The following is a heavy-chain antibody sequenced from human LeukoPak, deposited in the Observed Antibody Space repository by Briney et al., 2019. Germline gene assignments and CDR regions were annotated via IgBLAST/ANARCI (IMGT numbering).Heavy chain of an antibody. V-gene: IGHV1-2*02. J-gene: IGHJ6*02. CDR2: INPNSGGT. Sequence: ASVKVSCKASGYTFTDYYMHWVRQAPGQGLEWMGWINPNSGGTNFAQKFQGRVTMTRDTSISTAYMELSRLTSDDTAVYFCARDWQYSSGWRYYYGMDVWGQGTTVTVSS. CDR3: ARDWQYSSGWRYYYGMDV. CDR1: GYTFTDYY. D-gene: IGHD6-19*01.